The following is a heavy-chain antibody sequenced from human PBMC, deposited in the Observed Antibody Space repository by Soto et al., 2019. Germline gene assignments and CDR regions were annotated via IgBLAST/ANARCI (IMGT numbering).Heavy chain of an antibody. J-gene: IGHJ4*02. CDR1: GFTFSSYG. CDR3: ARDRSSYFDY. CDR2: IWYDGSHT. V-gene: IGHV3-33*01. Sequence: GGSLRLSCAASGFTFSSYGMHWVRQAPGKGLEWVAVIWYDGSHTYYADSVKGRFTISRDNSRNTLYLQMNSLRAEDTAVYYCARDRSSYFDYWGQGALVTVSS.